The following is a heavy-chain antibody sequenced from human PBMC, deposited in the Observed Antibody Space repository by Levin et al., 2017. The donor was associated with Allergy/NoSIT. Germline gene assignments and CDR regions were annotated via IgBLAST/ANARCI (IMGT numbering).Heavy chain of an antibody. V-gene: IGHV3-53*01. D-gene: IGHD5-12*01. Sequence: GGSLRLSCAASGFTVSNNYMSWVRQAPGKGLEWVSVIYSGGSTYYADSVKGRFTLSRDNSKNTLSLQMNSLRAEDTAVYYGAKGGYSGYDPAWSFDYWGQGTLVTVSS. J-gene: IGHJ4*02. CDR1: GFTVSNNY. CDR2: IYSGGST. CDR3: AKGGYSGYDPAWSFDY.